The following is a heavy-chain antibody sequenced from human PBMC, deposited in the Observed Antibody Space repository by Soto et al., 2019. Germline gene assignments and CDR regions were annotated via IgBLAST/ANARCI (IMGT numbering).Heavy chain of an antibody. CDR2: ITAYSGDT. CDR3: ARDRRFDYGMDV. V-gene: IGHV1-18*01. D-gene: IGHD3-10*01. Sequence: QVQLVQSGAEVKKPGASVKVSCKASGYTFTSYGISWVRQAPGQGLEWMGYITAYSGDTNYAQRLQGRVTMTTDTSTSPAYLELRSLRSDDTAVYFCARDRRFDYGMDVWGQGTTVTVSS. J-gene: IGHJ6*02. CDR1: GYTFTSYG.